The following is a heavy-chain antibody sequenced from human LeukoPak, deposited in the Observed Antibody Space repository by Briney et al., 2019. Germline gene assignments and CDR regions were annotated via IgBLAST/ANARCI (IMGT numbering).Heavy chain of an antibody. Sequence: GGSLRLSCAASGFTFSSYNMNWVRQAPGKGLVWVSRINSDGSSTSYADSVKGRFTISRDNAKNTLYLQMNSLRAEDTAVYYCARVRGSGWSLDFDYWGQGTLVTVSS. CDR1: GFTFSSYN. CDR2: INSDGSST. CDR3: ARVRGSGWSLDFDY. J-gene: IGHJ4*02. D-gene: IGHD6-19*01. V-gene: IGHV3-74*01.